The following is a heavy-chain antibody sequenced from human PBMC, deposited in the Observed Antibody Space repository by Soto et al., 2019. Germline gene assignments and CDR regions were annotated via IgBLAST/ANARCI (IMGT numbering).Heavy chain of an antibody. D-gene: IGHD1-26*01. Sequence: QVQLVQSGAEVKKPGASVKVSCKASGYTFTSYAMHWVRQAPGQRLEWMGWINAGNGNTKYSQKFQGRVTITRDTSACTAYMELRSLRSEDTAVYYCARGLGLYYFDYWGQGTLVTVSS. CDR2: INAGNGNT. V-gene: IGHV1-3*01. CDR1: GYTFTSYA. CDR3: ARGLGLYYFDY. J-gene: IGHJ4*02.